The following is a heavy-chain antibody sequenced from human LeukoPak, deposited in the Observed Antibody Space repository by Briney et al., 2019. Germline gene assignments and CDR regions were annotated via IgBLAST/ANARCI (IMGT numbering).Heavy chain of an antibody. V-gene: IGHV3-30*04. CDR1: GFTFSSYA. D-gene: IGHD2-2*01. J-gene: IGHJ5*02. Sequence: GGSLRLSCAASGFTFSSYAMHWVRQAPGKGLEWVAVISYDGSNKYYADSVKGRFTISRDNSKNTLYLQMNSLRAEDTAVYYCAREYHNWFDPWGQGTLVTVSS. CDR2: ISYDGSNK. CDR3: AREYHNWFDP.